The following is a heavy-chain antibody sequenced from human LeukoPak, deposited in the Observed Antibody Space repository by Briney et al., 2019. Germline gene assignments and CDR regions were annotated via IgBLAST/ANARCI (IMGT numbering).Heavy chain of an antibody. J-gene: IGHJ4*02. CDR2: IYSGGGT. Sequence: GGSLRLSCAASGFTVSSNYMSWVRQAPGKGLEWVSVIYSGGGTYYADSVKGRFTISRDNSKNTLYLQMNSLRAEDTAVYYCARDSNDFWSGRIMPFDYWGQGTLVTVSS. D-gene: IGHD3-3*01. CDR3: ARDSNDFWSGRIMPFDY. V-gene: IGHV3-66*02. CDR1: GFTVSSNY.